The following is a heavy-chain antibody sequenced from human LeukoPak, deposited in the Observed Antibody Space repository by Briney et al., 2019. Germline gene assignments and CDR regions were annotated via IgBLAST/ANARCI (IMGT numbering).Heavy chain of an antibody. Sequence: SVKVSCKASGFTFTSSAVQWVRQARGQRLGWIGWIVVGSGNTNYAQKFQERVTITRDMSTSTAYMELSSLRSEDTAVYYCAAGYCSSTSCYGEGYFDYWGQGTLVTVSS. D-gene: IGHD2-2*01. CDR1: GFTFTSSA. V-gene: IGHV1-58*01. CDR2: IVVGSGNT. CDR3: AAGYCSSTSCYGEGYFDY. J-gene: IGHJ4*02.